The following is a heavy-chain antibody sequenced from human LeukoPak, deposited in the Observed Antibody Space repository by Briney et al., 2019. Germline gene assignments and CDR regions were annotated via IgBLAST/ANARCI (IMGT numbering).Heavy chain of an antibody. CDR2: IFSGGDV. CDR3: VREGSFGERSYYFYFMDV. Sequence: GGSLTLSCAASGFSVSSHFMSWVRQPPGKGLEWLSNIFSGGDVHYADSVQGRFTISRDTSNNTLYLHINSLRVDDTAVYYCVREGSFGERSYYFYFMDVWGRGTTVTVSS. D-gene: IGHD3-16*01. CDR1: GFSVSSHF. V-gene: IGHV3-53*01. J-gene: IGHJ6*03.